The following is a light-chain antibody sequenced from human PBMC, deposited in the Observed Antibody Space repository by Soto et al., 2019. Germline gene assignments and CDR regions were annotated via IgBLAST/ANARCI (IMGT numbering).Light chain of an antibody. CDR2: EGT. CDR1: SSDIGRYKF. J-gene: IGLJ2*01. CDR3: SSSTTTNTLVI. Sequence: QSVLTQPASVSGSPGQSVTISCTGTSSDIGRYKFVSWFQQHPGKAPKLLIFEGTNRPSGVSNRFSGSKSGNTASLTISGLQAEDEAIYFCSSSTTTNTLVIFGGGTKLTVL. V-gene: IGLV2-14*01.